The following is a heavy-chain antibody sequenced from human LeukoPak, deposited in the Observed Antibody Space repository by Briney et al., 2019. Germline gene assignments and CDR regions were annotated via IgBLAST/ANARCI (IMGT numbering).Heavy chain of an antibody. CDR1: GGTFSSYA. D-gene: IGHD6-6*01. CDR3: ARGKTNIAARPDAYFDY. CDR2: ISAYNGNT. V-gene: IGHV1-18*01. Sequence: GASVKVSCKASGGTFSSYAISWVRQAPGQGLEWMGWISAYNGNTNYAQKLQGRVTMTTDISKSTAYMELRSLISDDTAVYYCARGKTNIAARPDAYFDYWGQGTLVTVSS. J-gene: IGHJ4*02.